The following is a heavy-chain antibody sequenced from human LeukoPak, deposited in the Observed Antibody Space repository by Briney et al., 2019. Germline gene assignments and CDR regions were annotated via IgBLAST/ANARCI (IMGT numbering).Heavy chain of an antibody. D-gene: IGHD5-18*01. CDR3: AQGTIQLWLFDY. J-gene: IGHJ4*02. V-gene: IGHV4-39*01. CDR1: GGSISSSSYY. CDR2: IYYSGST. Sequence: SETLSLTCTVSGGSISSSSYYWGWIRQPPGKGLEWIGSIYYSGSTYYNPSLKSRVTISVDTSKNQFSLKLSSVTAADTAVYYCAQGTIQLWLFDYWGQGTLVTVSS.